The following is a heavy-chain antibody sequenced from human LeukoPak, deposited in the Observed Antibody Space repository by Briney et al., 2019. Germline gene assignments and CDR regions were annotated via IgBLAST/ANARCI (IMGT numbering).Heavy chain of an antibody. CDR2: KYYRSELYN. Sequence: SQTLSLTCALSGDIVSSNSAAWNWIRQSPSRGLEWLERKYYRSELYNDYAVSVKSRISLNPDTSKSQFSLQLNSVTPEDTAVYYCASGSYDFDYWGQGTLFTVSS. D-gene: IGHD1-26*01. CDR3: ASGSYDFDY. CDR1: GDIVSSNSAA. V-gene: IGHV6-1*01. J-gene: IGHJ4*02.